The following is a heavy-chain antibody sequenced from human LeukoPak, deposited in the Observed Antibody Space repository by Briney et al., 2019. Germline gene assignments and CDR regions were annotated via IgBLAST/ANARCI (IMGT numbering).Heavy chain of an antibody. CDR3: ARAAGYYDTSDYYLY. Sequence: ASVKVSCKASGYTFNTYGITWVRQAPGQGLEGMGWISAYSGNTNYAQKVQGRVTMTTDTSTSTAHMELRSLRSDDTAVYFCARAAGYYDTSDYYLYWGQGTLVTVSS. CDR1: GYTFNTYG. CDR2: ISAYSGNT. D-gene: IGHD3-22*01. J-gene: IGHJ4*02. V-gene: IGHV1-18*01.